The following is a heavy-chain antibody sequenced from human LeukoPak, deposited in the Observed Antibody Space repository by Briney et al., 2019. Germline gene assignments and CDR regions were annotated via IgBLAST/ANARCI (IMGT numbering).Heavy chain of an antibody. D-gene: IGHD1-26*01. Sequence: ASVKVSCKASGYTFTGYYMHWVRQAPGQGLEWMGWINPNSGGTNYGQKFQGRVTMTRDMSTSTDYMELSSLRSEDTAVYYCARDNSVGDYAWWFDPWGQGTLVTVSS. CDR3: ARDNSVGDYAWWFDP. CDR2: INPNSGGT. V-gene: IGHV1-2*02. CDR1: GYTFTGYY. J-gene: IGHJ5*02.